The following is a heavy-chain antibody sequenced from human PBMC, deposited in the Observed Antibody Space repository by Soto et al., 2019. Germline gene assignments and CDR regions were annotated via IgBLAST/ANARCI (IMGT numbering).Heavy chain of an antibody. CDR3: ARGPNWYFDL. CDR1: GGSISPYY. Sequence: QEQLQESSPGLVKPSETLSLTCTVSGGSISPYYWSWIRRPPGKGLEWIGYIYHSGNTDYNPSLKSRVTISLDTSKRQFSLTLTSVTAADTALYYCARGPNWYFDLWGRGTLVTVSS. CDR2: IYHSGNT. V-gene: IGHV4-59*01. J-gene: IGHJ2*01.